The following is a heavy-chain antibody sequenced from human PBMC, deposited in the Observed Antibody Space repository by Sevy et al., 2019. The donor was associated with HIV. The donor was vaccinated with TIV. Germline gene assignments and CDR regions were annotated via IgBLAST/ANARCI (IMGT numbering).Heavy chain of an antibody. D-gene: IGHD3-9*01. CDR2: INHSGST. CDR1: GGSFSGYY. J-gene: IGHJ2*01. V-gene: IGHV4-34*01. Sequence: SETLSLTCAVYGGSFSGYYWSWIRQPPGKGLEWIGEINHSGSTNYNPSLKSLVTISVDTSKNQFSLKLSSVTAADTAVYYCARGASSPLYDILTGYYNDYWYFDLWGRGTLVTVSS. CDR3: ARGASSPLYDILTGYYNDYWYFDL.